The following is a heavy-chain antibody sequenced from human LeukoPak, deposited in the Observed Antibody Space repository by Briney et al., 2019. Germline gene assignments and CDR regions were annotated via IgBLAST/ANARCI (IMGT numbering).Heavy chain of an antibody. CDR3: ARAYYDYVWGSYRPIDY. D-gene: IGHD3-16*02. V-gene: IGHV1-69*13. Sequence: ASVKVSCKASGYTFTSNYIHWVRQAPGQGLEWMGGIIPIFGTANYAQKFQGRVTITADESTSTAYMELSSLRSEDTAVYYCARAYYDYVWGSYRPIDYWGQGTLVTVSS. CDR1: GYTFTSNY. J-gene: IGHJ4*02. CDR2: IIPIFGTA.